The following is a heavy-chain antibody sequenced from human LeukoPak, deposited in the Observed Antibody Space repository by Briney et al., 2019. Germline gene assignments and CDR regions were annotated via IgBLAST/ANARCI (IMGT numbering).Heavy chain of an antibody. Sequence: ASVTVSCKASGCTFTSYGISWVRQAPGQGLEWMGWISAYNGNTNYAQKLQGRVTMTTDASTSTAYMELRSLRSDDTAVYYCATSGSRWSFDYWGQGTLVTVSS. CDR1: GCTFTSYG. D-gene: IGHD6-13*01. CDR2: ISAYNGNT. J-gene: IGHJ4*02. CDR3: ATSGSRWSFDY. V-gene: IGHV1-18*01.